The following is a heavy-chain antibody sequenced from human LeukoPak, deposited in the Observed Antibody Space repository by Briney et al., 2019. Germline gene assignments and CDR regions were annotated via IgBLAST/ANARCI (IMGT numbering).Heavy chain of an antibody. Sequence: ASVKVSCKASGYTFTSYDINWARQATGQGLEWMGWMNPNSGNTGYAQKFQGRVTMTRNTSISTAYMELSSLRSEDTAVYYCAGVYSSGWYKYYYGMDVWGQGTTVTVSS. CDR3: AGVYSSGWYKYYYGMDV. J-gene: IGHJ6*02. CDR1: GYTFTSYD. D-gene: IGHD6-19*01. CDR2: MNPNSGNT. V-gene: IGHV1-8*01.